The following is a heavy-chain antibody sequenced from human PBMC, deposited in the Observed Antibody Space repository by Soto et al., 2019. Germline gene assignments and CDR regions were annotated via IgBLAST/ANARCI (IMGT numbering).Heavy chain of an antibody. CDR1: GLACSDVW. J-gene: IGHJ5*02. V-gene: IGHV3-15*07. CDR2: IKLQRNGGTT. D-gene: IGHD2-15*01. CDR3: LPDLWRIAVVVASAEYVTS. Sequence: VGSLRLACSPSGLACSDVWMNSVRQAIGKRLDCVGRIKLQRNGGTTEYAGPVRSRLTISRDDSKNTRYAQRNSRKHDETAVYYCLPDLWRIAVVVASAEYVTSWGQ.